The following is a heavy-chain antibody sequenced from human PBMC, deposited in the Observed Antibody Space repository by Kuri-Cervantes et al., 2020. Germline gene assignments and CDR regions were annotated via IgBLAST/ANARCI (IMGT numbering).Heavy chain of an antibody. CDR1: GFSSSSYS. V-gene: IGHV3-23*01. Sequence: GESLKISCAASGFSSSSYSMSWVRQAPGKGLEWVSGISGSGGSTYYADSVKGRFTISRDNSKNTLYLQMNSLRAEDTAVYYCAKFWNYYDSSGTPLDAFDIWGQGTMVTVSS. CDR3: AKFWNYYDSSGTPLDAFDI. J-gene: IGHJ3*02. CDR2: ISGSGGST. D-gene: IGHD3-22*01.